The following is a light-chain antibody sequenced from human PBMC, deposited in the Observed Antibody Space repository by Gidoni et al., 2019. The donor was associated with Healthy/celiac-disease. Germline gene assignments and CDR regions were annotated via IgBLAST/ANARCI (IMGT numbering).Light chain of an antibody. CDR2: LGS. J-gene: IGKJ1*01. V-gene: IGKV2-28*01. CDR1: QRLLHSNGYNY. Sequence: DIVMTHSPLPLSVTPGEPASISCRSSQRLLHSNGYNYLDWYLQKSGQSPQLLIYLGSNRASGVPDRFSGSGSGTDFTLKISRVEAEDVGVYYCMQALQTPPTFGQGTKVEIK. CDR3: MQALQTPPT.